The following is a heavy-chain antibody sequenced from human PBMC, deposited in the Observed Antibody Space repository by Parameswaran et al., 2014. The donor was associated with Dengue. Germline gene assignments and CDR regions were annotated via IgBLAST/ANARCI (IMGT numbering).Heavy chain of an antibody. CDR2: YHMMEVI. CDR3: ACYYYDSSGYRLGDY. V-gene: IGHV3-33*05. D-gene: IGHD3-22*01. Sequence: WIRQPPGRGWSGWHLYHMMEVINTNADSVKGRFTISRDNSKRSLYLQMNSLRAEDTAVYYCACYYYDSSGYRLGDYWGQGTLVTVSS. J-gene: IGHJ4*02.